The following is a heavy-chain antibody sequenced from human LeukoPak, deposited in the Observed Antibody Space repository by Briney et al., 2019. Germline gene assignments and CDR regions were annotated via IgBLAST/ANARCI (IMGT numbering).Heavy chain of an antibody. CDR3: ARTRITGTTDY. D-gene: IGHD1-7*01. V-gene: IGHV3-21*01. CDR1: GFTFSSYS. CDR2: ISSSSSYI. J-gene: IGHJ4*02. Sequence: GGSLRLSCAASGFTFSSYSMNWVRQAPGKGLEWVSSISSSSSYIYYADSVKGRFTISRDNAKNSLYRQMNSLRAEDTAVYYCARTRITGTTDYWGQGTLVTVSS.